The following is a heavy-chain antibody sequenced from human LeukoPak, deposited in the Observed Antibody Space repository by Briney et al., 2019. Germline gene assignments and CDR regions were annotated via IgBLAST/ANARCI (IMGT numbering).Heavy chain of an antibody. CDR2: ISGSGGST. J-gene: IGHJ5*02. Sequence: GGSLRLSCAASGFTFSSYAMSWVRQAPGKGLEWISAISGSGGSTYYADSVKGRFTISRDNAKNSLYLQMNSLRAEDTAVYYCARVGEWLFPFDPWGQGTLVTVSS. CDR3: ARVGEWLFPFDP. D-gene: IGHD3-3*01. CDR1: GFTFSSYA. V-gene: IGHV3-23*01.